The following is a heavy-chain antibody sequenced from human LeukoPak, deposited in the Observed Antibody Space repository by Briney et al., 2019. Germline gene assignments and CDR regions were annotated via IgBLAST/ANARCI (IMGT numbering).Heavy chain of an antibody. V-gene: IGHV4-34*01. Sequence: RPSETLSLTCAVYGGSFSGYYWSWIRQPPGKGLEWIGEMNHSGSTNYNPSLKSRVTISVDTSKNQFSLKLSSVTAADTAVYYCARDWRDSSGKFPNDAFDIWGQGTMVTVSS. CDR2: MNHSGST. CDR3: ARDWRDSSGKFPNDAFDI. CDR1: GGSFSGYY. J-gene: IGHJ3*02. D-gene: IGHD3-22*01.